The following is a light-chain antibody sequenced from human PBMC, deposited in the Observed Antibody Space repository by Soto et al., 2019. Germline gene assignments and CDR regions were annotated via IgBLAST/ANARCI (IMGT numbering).Light chain of an antibody. Sequence: EIVLTQSPATLSLSPGERATLSCRASQSVSDNLAWYQQKPGQAPRLLIYDASNRATGVPARFSGSGSGTDFTHTIRSLEPDDFAVYYCQQRTNWPPYTFDQGTKLEI. CDR3: QQRTNWPPYT. J-gene: IGKJ2*01. V-gene: IGKV3-11*01. CDR1: QSVSDN. CDR2: DAS.